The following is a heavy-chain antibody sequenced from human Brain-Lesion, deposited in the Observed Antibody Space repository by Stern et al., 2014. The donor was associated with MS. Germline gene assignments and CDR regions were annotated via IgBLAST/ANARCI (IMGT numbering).Heavy chain of an antibody. CDR2: INPNTGGT. V-gene: IGHV1-2*02. CDR1: GYIFTGYY. Sequence: VQLVQSGAEVKKPGASVKVSCKTSGYIFTGYYIHWVRQAPGQGLEWMAWINPNTGGTTYAQKFQGRVTMSRDTSISTAYVELSRLTSDDTAVYYCARDQRGITIFGVVTDYYYLGMDVWGQGTTVTVSS. CDR3: ARDQRGITIFGVVTDYYYLGMDV. J-gene: IGHJ6*02. D-gene: IGHD3-3*01.